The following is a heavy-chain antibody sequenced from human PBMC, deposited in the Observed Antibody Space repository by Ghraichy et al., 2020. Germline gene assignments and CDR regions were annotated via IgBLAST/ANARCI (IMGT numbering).Heavy chain of an antibody. CDR1: GFTFTDYT. CDR2: IESTSTYI. CDR3: ARERSCVWYVWDS. V-gene: IGHV3-21*06. J-gene: IGHJ4*02. D-gene: IGHD6-19*01. Sequence: GGSLRLSCTASGFTFTDYTMNWVRQAPGKGLEWLSSIESTSTYIYYAESVKGRFTISRDNAKNSVYLQMNSLRAEDASVYYCARERSCVWYVWDSWGQGTL.